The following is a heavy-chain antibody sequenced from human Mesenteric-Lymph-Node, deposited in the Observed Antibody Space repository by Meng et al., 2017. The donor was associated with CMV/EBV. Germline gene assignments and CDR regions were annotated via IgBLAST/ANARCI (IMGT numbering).Heavy chain of an antibody. CDR3: ARSSGSSDWFDP. CDR1: GFSLSTSGMG. CDR2: IYWDDDK. Sequence: FSGFSLSTSGMGVVWIRQRPGKALEWLALIYWDDDKRYRPSLRSRLTISKDTLKNQVVLTMTNMEPEDTATYYCARSSGSSDWFDPWGQGSLVTVSS. V-gene: IGHV2-5*02. J-gene: IGHJ5*02. D-gene: IGHD3-10*01.